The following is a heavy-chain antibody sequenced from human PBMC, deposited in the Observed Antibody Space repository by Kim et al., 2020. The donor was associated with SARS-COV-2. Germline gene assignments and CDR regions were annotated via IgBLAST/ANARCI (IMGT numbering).Heavy chain of an antibody. CDR1: GFTFINYA. Sequence: GGSLRLSCAASGFTFINYAMHWVRQAPGKGLEWVSVIWYDGSHKYFADSVKGRFTISRDNSKNTLYLQMNSLRAEDTAVYYCAKDVSTGLFDHWGQGTLV. J-gene: IGHJ4*02. V-gene: IGHV3-33*06. CDR2: IWYDGSHK. CDR3: AKDVSTGLFDH. D-gene: IGHD3-10*01.